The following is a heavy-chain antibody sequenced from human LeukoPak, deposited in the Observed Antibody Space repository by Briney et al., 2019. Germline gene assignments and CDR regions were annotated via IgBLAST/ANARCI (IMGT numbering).Heavy chain of an antibody. Sequence: SETLSLTCAVYGGSFSGYYWSWIRQPPGKGLEWIGEINHSGSTNYNPSLKSRVTISVDTSKNQFSLKLSSVTAADTAVYYCARGGVVVPAAIDYYYMDVWGKGTTVTVS. V-gene: IGHV4-34*01. CDR2: INHSGST. CDR1: GGSFSGYY. J-gene: IGHJ6*03. D-gene: IGHD2-2*01. CDR3: ARGGVVVPAAIDYYYMDV.